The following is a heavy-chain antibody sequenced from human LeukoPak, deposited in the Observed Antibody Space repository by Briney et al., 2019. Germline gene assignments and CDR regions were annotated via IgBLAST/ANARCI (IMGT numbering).Heavy chain of an antibody. Sequence: SCKASGYTFTSYGISWVRQAPGKGLEWVSALSGNGVKTYYADSVKGRFTISRDNSRNTLYLQMDSLRVEDTAVYYCAKDLNYGFDYWGQGTLVTVSS. V-gene: IGHV3-23*01. D-gene: IGHD3-10*01. CDR3: AKDLNYGFDY. J-gene: IGHJ4*02. CDR1: GYTFTSYG. CDR2: LSGNGVKT.